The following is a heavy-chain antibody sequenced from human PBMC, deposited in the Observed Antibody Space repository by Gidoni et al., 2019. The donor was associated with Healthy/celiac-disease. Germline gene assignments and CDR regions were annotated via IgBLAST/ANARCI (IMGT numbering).Heavy chain of an antibody. V-gene: IGHV4-34*01. D-gene: IGHD2-15*01. CDR1: AGSFSGYY. CDR3: ARDRVPRVLLRRLLYFDY. J-gene: IGHJ4*02. CDR2: INQSGST. Sequence: QVQLQQWGAGLLKPSETLSLTCAVYAGSFSGYYWSWNRQPPGKGLEWIGEINQSGSTNYNPDRKSRVTISVDTSKNQFSLKLSSVTAADTAVYYCARDRVPRVLLRRLLYFDYWGQGTLVTVSS.